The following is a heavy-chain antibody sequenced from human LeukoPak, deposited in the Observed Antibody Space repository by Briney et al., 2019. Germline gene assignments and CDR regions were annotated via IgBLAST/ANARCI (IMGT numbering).Heavy chain of an antibody. J-gene: IGHJ4*02. D-gene: IGHD3-10*01. CDR2: IYHSGST. V-gene: IGHV4-38-2*02. CDR1: SYSISSDYF. CDR3: ASCTMVRGVSDY. Sequence: SETLSLTCTVSSYSISSDYFWGWIRQPPGKELEWIGSIYHSGSTYYSPSLKSRVTISIDTSKNQFSLRLSSVTAADTAVYYCASCTMVRGVSDYWGQGTRVTVSS.